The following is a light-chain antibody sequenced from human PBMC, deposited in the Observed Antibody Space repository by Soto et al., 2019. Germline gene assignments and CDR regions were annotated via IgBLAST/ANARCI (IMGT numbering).Light chain of an antibody. V-gene: IGKV1-5*03. CDR3: QQYTNTNNPWI. J-gene: IGKJ2*01. Sequence: DIQMTQSPSTLSGSVGDRVTITCRASQTISSWLAWYQQKPGKAPKLLIYKASTLKSGVPSRFSGSGSGTEFTLTISGLQPEDSATYYCQQYTNTNNPWIFGQGTKVDIK. CDR1: QTISSW. CDR2: KAS.